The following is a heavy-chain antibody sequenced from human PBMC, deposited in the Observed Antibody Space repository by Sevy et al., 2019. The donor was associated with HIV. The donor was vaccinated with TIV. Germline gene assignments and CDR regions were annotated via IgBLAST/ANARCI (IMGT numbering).Heavy chain of an antibody. Sequence: GGSLRLSCAASGFTFSSYSLNWVRQAPGKGLEWVSSISQSSGYIFYADSVKGRFTISRDNAKNSLSLQMNSLRAEDTAVYYCARAPSGYYFYYFDYWGQGTLVTVSS. CDR3: ARAPSGYYFYYFDY. D-gene: IGHD3-22*01. J-gene: IGHJ4*02. V-gene: IGHV3-21*01. CDR1: GFTFSSYS. CDR2: ISQSSGYI.